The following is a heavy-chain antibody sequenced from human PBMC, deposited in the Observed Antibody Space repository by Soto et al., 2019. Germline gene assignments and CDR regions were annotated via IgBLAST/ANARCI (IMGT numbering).Heavy chain of an antibody. CDR2: IYYSGST. J-gene: IGHJ4*02. CDR3: ARRWGTYFDF. CDR1: GGSISSYY. D-gene: IGHD7-27*01. Sequence: QVQLQESGPGLVKPSETLSLTCTVSGGSISSYYWSWIRQPPGKGLEWIGYIYYSGSTDYDPSLKSRVNISVDTSKNQFSLKLISVTAADTAVYYCARRWGTYFDFWGQGTLVTVSS. V-gene: IGHV4-59*01.